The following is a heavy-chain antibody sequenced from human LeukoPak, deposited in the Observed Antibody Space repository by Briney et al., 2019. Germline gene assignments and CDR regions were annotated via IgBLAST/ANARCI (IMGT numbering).Heavy chain of an antibody. Sequence: ASVKVSCKASGYTFTSYYMHWVRPAPGQGLEWIGWNNPNSGGTNYAQKFQGRVTMTRDTSISTAYMELSRLRSDDTAVYYCARIPRWRSGGNTTLFDHWGQGTLVTVSS. CDR2: NNPNSGGT. V-gene: IGHV1-2*02. J-gene: IGHJ4*02. CDR3: ARIPRWRSGGNTTLFDH. D-gene: IGHD2-15*01. CDR1: GYTFTSYY.